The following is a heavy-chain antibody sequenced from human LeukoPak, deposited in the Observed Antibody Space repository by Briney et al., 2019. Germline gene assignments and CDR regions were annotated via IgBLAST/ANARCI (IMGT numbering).Heavy chain of an antibody. CDR3: ARQQLVSAFDI. D-gene: IGHD6-13*01. CDR1: GGSISSGDYY. J-gene: IGHJ3*02. Sequence: PSETLSLTCTVSGGSISSGDYYWSWIRQPPGKGLEWIGYIYYSGSTYYNPSLKSRVTISVDTSKNQFSLKLSSVTAADTAVYYCARQQLVSAFDIWGQGTMVTVPS. V-gene: IGHV4-30-4*08. CDR2: IYYSGST.